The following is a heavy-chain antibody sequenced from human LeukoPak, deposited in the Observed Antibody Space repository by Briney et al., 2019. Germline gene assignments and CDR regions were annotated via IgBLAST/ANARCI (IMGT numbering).Heavy chain of an antibody. V-gene: IGHV4-34*01. D-gene: IGHD4-11*01. CDR1: GGSFSGYY. CDR2: INHSGST. CDR3: ARRAYSIGWFDP. J-gene: IGHJ5*02. Sequence: SETLSLTCAVYGGSFSGYYWSWIRQPPGKGLEWIGEINHSGSTNYNPSLKSRVTISVDTSKNQFSLKLSSVTAADTAVYYCARRAYSIGWFDPWGQGTLVTVSS.